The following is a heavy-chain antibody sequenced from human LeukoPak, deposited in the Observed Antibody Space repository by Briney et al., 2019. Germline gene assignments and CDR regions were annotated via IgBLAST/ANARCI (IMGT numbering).Heavy chain of an antibody. CDR3: ARGRSSSWYWSDAFDI. CDR1: GYTFTSYD. CDR2: MNPNSGNT. D-gene: IGHD6-13*01. V-gene: IGHV1-8*01. Sequence: ASVKVSCKASGYTFTSYDINWVRQATGQGLEWMGWMNPNSGNTGYAQKFQGRVTMTRNTSISTAYMELSSLRSEDTAVYYCARGRSSSWYWSDAFDIWGQGTMVTVSP. J-gene: IGHJ3*02.